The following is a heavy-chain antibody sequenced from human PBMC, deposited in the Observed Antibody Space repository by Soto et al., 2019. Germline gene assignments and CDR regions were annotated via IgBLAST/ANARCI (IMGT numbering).Heavy chain of an antibody. CDR3: ARGRKNNFLSYFDY. CDR1: GGSFSGYY. D-gene: IGHD1-1*01. J-gene: IGHJ4*02. CDR2: INHSGST. V-gene: IGHV4-34*01. Sequence: QVQLQQWGAGLLKPSETLSLTCAVYGGSFSGYYWSWIRQPPGKGLEWIGEINHSGSTNYNPSLKSRVTISVDTSKTQFSLKLSSVTAADTAVYYCARGRKNNFLSYFDYWGQGTLVTVSS.